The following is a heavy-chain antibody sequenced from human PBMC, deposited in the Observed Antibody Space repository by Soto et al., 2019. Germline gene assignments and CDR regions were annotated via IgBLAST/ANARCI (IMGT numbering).Heavy chain of an antibody. V-gene: IGHV5-51*01. Sequence: GESLKISCKGSGYSFTSYWIGWVRQMPGKGLEWMGIIYPGDSDTRYSPSFQGQVTISADKSISTAYLQWSSLKASDTAMYYCARTRDGQWLSPDAFDIWGQGTMVTVS. CDR2: IYPGDSDT. D-gene: IGHD6-19*01. CDR3: ARTRDGQWLSPDAFDI. J-gene: IGHJ3*02. CDR1: GYSFTSYW.